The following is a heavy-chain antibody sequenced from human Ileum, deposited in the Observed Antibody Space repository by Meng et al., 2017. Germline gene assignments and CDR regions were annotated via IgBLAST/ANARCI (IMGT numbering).Heavy chain of an antibody. CDR2: IKPNTGGT. Sequence: QVQLVQSWSEVKKPGASVEVSCMTSGYTFTDYKMHWVRQAPGQGLEWIGRIKPNTGGTTYAQKFQGRVTVTRDTSINTVYVQLSSLTSDDTAMYYCVRDKFNWNDDYYFDYWGQGTLVTVSS. CDR1: GYTFTDYK. J-gene: IGHJ4*02. D-gene: IGHD1-1*01. V-gene: IGHV1-2*06. CDR3: VRDKFNWNDDYYFDY.